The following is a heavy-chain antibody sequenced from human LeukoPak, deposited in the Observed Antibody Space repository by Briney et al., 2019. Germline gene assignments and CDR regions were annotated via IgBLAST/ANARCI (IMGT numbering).Heavy chain of an antibody. Sequence: GGSLRLSCAASGFSFSVYSMNWVRQAPGKGLEWVGRIKTNAEGGTLDYTAPVKGRFTISRDDSKNTLYLQMDSLEVEDTGMYYCTTGIDDEGGYWGQGTLVTVSS. CDR2: IKTNAEGGTL. V-gene: IGHV3-15*07. CDR1: GFSFSVYS. D-gene: IGHD3-3*02. CDR3: TTGIDDEGGY. J-gene: IGHJ4*02.